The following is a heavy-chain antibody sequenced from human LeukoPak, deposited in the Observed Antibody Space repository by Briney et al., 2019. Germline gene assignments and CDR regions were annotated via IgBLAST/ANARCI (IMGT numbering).Heavy chain of an antibody. D-gene: IGHD6-19*01. CDR1: GFTVSSNS. CDR2: ISGSGGST. V-gene: IGHV3-23*01. J-gene: IGHJ5*02. Sequence: GGSLRLSCTVSGFTVSSNSMSWVRQAPGKGLEWVSAISGSGGSTYYADSVKGRSTISRDNSKNTLYLQMNSLRAEDTAVYYCARAAAETGAFRDNWFDPWGQGTLVTVSS. CDR3: ARAAAETGAFRDNWFDP.